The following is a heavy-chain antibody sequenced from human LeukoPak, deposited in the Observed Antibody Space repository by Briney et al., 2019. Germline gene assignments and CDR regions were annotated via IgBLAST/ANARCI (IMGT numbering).Heavy chain of an antibody. CDR3: ARESADSSVCDY. CDR1: GYTFTDYY. V-gene: IGHV1-2*02. D-gene: IGHD2-15*01. CDR2: INPNTGGT. Sequence: GASVRISYKASGYTFTDYYLHWVRQAPGQGPESMGWINPNTGGTEYVQKFQGRVTMTRDTSISTVFMELSRLTSDDTAVYYCARESADSSVCDYWGQGSLVTVSS. J-gene: IGHJ4*02.